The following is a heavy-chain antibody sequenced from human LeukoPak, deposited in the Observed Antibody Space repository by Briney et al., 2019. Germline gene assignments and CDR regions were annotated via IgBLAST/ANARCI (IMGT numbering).Heavy chain of an antibody. CDR3: AKSGPGWDYDY. CDR1: GFTFSSYG. CDR2: ISGSGGGT. V-gene: IGHV3-23*01. Sequence: PGGSLRLTCAASGFTFSSYGMNWVRQAPGKGLEWVSAISGSGGGTFYVDSVKGRFTISRDNSKNTLYLQMNSLSADDTAVYYCAKSGPGWDYDYWGQRTLVTVSS. D-gene: IGHD3-10*01. J-gene: IGHJ4*02.